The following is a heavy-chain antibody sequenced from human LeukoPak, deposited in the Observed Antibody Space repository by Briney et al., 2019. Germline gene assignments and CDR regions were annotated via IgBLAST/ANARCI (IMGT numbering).Heavy chain of an antibody. CDR3: AKNLDSSGYYLFDY. Sequence: GGSLRLSCAASGFTFSGSAMHWVRQASGKGLEWVGRIRSKANSYATAYAASVKGRFTISRDDSKNTAYLQMNSLKTEDTAVYYCAKNLDSSGYYLFDYWGQGTLVTVSS. J-gene: IGHJ4*02. D-gene: IGHD3-22*01. V-gene: IGHV3-73*01. CDR1: GFTFSGSA. CDR2: IRSKANSYAT.